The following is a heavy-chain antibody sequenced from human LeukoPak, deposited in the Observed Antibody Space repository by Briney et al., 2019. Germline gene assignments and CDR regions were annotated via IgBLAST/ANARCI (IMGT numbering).Heavy chain of an antibody. CDR3: ARRPMIVVVRNAFDI. Sequence: PSETLSLTCTVSGGSISSYYWSWIRQPAGKGLEWIGRIYTSGSTNYNPSLKSRVTMSVDTSKNQFSLKLSSVTAADTAVYYCARRPMIVVVRNAFDIWGQGTMVTVSS. D-gene: IGHD3-22*01. CDR1: GGSISSYY. J-gene: IGHJ3*02. CDR2: IYTSGST. V-gene: IGHV4-4*07.